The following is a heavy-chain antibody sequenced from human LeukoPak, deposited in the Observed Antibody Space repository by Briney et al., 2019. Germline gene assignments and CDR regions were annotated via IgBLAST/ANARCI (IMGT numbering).Heavy chain of an antibody. CDR2: ISGSGGTT. Sequence: QPGGSLRLSCEASGFIFINYGMSWVRQPPGKGLQWVSDISGSGGTTHYADSVKGRFTISRDNSKNTVYLQMNGLRAEDTAVYYCAKDLGYFDYWGQGTLVTVSS. J-gene: IGHJ4*02. V-gene: IGHV3-23*01. CDR1: GFIFINYG. CDR3: AKDLGYFDY. D-gene: IGHD3-16*01.